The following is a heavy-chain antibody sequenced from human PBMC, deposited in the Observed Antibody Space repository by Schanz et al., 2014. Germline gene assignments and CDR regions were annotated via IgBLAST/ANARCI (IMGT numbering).Heavy chain of an antibody. J-gene: IGHJ3*01. Sequence: EVQLLESGGGLAQPGESLRLSCAASGFSFSSYTMSWVRQAPGKGLEWVSAINGNGGITYYADSVKGRFTISRDNAKNSLYLQMNSLRAEDTGVYYCARGREVVAKFFDVWGQGTMVTVSS. CDR3: ARGREVVAKFFDV. CDR2: INGNGGIT. CDR1: GFSFSSYT. D-gene: IGHD3-22*01. V-gene: IGHV3-23*01.